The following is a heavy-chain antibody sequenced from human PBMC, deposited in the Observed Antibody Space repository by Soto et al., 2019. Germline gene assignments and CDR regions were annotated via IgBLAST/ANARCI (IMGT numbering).Heavy chain of an antibody. CDR1: GFTFSSYA. Sequence: GGSLRLSCAASGFTFSSYAMHWVRQAPGKGLEWVAVISYDGSNKYYADSVKGRFTISRDNSKNTLYLQMNSLRAEDTAVYYCARDKLRITGTTWGMDVWGQGTTVTVSS. D-gene: IGHD1-20*01. CDR2: ISYDGSNK. V-gene: IGHV3-30-3*01. CDR3: ARDKLRITGTTWGMDV. J-gene: IGHJ6*02.